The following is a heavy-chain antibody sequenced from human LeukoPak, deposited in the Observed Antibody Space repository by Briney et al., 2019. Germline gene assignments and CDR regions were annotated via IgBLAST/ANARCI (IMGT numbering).Heavy chain of an antibody. Sequence: PGGSLRLSCAASGFTFSSYSMNWVRQAPGKGLEWVSSISSSSSYIYYADSVKGRFTISRDNAKNSLYLQMNSLRAEDTAVYYCARDRYGRPMRYYFDYWGQGTLVTVSS. CDR1: GFTFSSYS. CDR3: ARDRYGRPMRYYFDY. CDR2: ISSSSSYI. D-gene: IGHD3-9*01. V-gene: IGHV3-21*01. J-gene: IGHJ4*02.